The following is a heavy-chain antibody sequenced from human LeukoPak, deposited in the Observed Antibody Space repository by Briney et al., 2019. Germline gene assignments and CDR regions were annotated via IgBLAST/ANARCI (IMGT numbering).Heavy chain of an antibody. D-gene: IGHD3-16*01. CDR1: GFTFSSYD. J-gene: IGHJ4*02. CDR2: INVSGGST. CDR3: AKRGADYVWGNYPYYFDY. V-gene: IGHV3-23*01. Sequence: GGSLRLSCAASGFTFSSYDMSWVRQAPGKGLEWVSSINVSGGSTYYADSVKGRFTISRDNSKNTLYLQMNSLRAEDTAVYYCAKRGADYVWGNYPYYFDYWGQGTLVTVSS.